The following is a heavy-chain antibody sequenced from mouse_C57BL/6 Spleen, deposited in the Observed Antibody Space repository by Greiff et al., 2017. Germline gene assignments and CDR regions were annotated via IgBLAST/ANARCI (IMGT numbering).Heavy chain of an antibody. CDR2: INPSSGYT. J-gene: IGHJ4*01. D-gene: IGHD6-1*01. Sequence: QVHVKQSGAELAKPGASVKLSCKASGYTFTSYWMHWVKQRPGQGLEWIGYINPSSGYTKYNQKFKDKATLTADKSSSTAYMQLSSLTYEDSAVYYCARECPNYYAMDYWGQGTSVTVSS. CDR1: GYTFTSYW. CDR3: ARECPNYYAMDY. V-gene: IGHV1-7*01.